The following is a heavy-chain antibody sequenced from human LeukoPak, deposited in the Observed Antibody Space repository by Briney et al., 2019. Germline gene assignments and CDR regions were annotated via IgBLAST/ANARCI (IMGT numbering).Heavy chain of an antibody. CDR1: GGSISSSSYY. J-gene: IGHJ4*02. CDR2: IYYSGST. CDR3: ANHRGGRYIVVVPAAPLDY. Sequence: SETLSLTCTVSGGSISSSSYYWGWIRQPPGKGLEWIGSIYYSGSTYYNPSLKSRVTISVDTSKNQFSLKLSSVTAADTAGYYCANHRGGRYIVVVPAAPLDYWGQGTLVTVSS. D-gene: IGHD2-2*01. V-gene: IGHV4-39*01.